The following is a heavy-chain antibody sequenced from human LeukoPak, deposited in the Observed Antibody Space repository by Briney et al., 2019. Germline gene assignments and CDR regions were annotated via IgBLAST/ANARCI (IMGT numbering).Heavy chain of an antibody. Sequence: PGGSLRLSCEASGFTFSRYWMYWVRQAPGKGLEWVSRIKSDGTFISYAESVRGRFTISRDNAKNTLFLEMNSLRVEDTAVYYCAREARLVPSAHDAFDIWGQGTMVTVSS. CDR1: GFTFSRYW. CDR3: AREARLVPSAHDAFDI. V-gene: IGHV3-74*01. J-gene: IGHJ3*02. CDR2: IKSDGTFI. D-gene: IGHD6-19*01.